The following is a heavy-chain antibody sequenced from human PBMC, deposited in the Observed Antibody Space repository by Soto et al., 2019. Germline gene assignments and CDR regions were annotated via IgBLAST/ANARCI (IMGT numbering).Heavy chain of an antibody. CDR3: AKDRGNGWFDSSGVYYAFVDYDS. J-gene: IGHJ5*01. CDR1: GFTFSGSA. Sequence: PGGSLRLSCAASGFTFSGSAMSCVRQAPGKGLKGVSTISGSGGISYYGDSVKGRFTISRDNSKNTLSLQMNSLSAEDTAIYYCAKDRGNGWFDSSGVYYAFVDYDSWG. CDR2: ISGSGGIS. V-gene: IGHV3-23*01. D-gene: IGHD3-22*01.